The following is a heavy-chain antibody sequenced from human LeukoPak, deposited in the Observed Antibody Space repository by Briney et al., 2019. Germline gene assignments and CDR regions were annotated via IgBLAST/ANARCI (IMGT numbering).Heavy chain of an antibody. CDR3: AKDQLWFGELLYYFDY. CDR1: GFTFSSYA. V-gene: IGHV3-30*04. CDR2: ISYDGSNK. D-gene: IGHD3-10*01. J-gene: IGHJ4*02. Sequence: GRSLRLSCAASGFTFSSYAMHWVRQAPGKGLEWVAVISYDGSNKKYGDSVKGRFTISRDNSKNTLDLQMNSLRAEDTAVYYCAKDQLWFGELLYYFDYWGQGTLVTVSS.